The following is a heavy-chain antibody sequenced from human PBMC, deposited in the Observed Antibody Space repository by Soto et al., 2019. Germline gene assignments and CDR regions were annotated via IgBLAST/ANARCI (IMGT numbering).Heavy chain of an antibody. CDR2: IYYSGST. Sequence: QVQLQESGPGLVKPSETLSLTCTVSGGSISSYYWSWIRQPPGKGLEWIGYIYYSGSTNYNPSLKSRVTISVDTSKNQFSLKLSSVTAADTAVYYCARPSRLDAFDIWGQGTMVTVSS. D-gene: IGHD6-13*01. CDR3: ARPSRLDAFDI. CDR1: GGSISSYY. J-gene: IGHJ3*02. V-gene: IGHV4-59*08.